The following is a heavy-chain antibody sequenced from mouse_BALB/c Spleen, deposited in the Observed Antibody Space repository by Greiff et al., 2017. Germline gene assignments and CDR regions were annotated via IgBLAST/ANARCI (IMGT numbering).Heavy chain of an antibody. CDR1: GDSITSGY. Sequence: EVQLVESGPSLVKPSQTLSLTCSVTGDSITSGYWNWIRKFPGNKLEYMGYISYSGSTYYNPSLKSRISITRDTSKNQYYLQLNSVTTEDTATYYCARGANWDGAWFAYWGQGTLVTVSA. V-gene: IGHV3-8*02. J-gene: IGHJ3*01. CDR2: ISYSGST. CDR3: ARGANWDGAWFAY. D-gene: IGHD4-1*01.